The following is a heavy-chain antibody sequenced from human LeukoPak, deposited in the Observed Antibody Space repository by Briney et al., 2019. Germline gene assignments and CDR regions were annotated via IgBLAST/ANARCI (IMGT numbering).Heavy chain of an antibody. Sequence: GSLRLSCAASGFTFSSYGMHWVRQAPGKGLERVAVISYDGSNKYYADSVKGRFTISRDNSKNTLYLRMNSLRAEDTAVYYCAKEFIDPVAGPNDAFDIWGQGTMVTVSS. CDR3: AKEFIDPVAGPNDAFDI. CDR1: GFTFSSYG. V-gene: IGHV3-30*18. J-gene: IGHJ3*02. D-gene: IGHD6-19*01. CDR2: ISYDGSNK.